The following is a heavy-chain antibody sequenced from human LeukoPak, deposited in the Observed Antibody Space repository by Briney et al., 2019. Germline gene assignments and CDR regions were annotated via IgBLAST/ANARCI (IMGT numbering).Heavy chain of an antibody. D-gene: IGHD1-26*01. CDR2: ISLAGQT. CDR3: SRESGPFCPFGY. Sequence: SETLSLTCGVSGGSISGTNWWSWVRQPPGQGLEWIGEISLAGQTNYNPSLNGRVTMSLDKSSNQLSLHLTSVTAADTATYFCSRESGPFCPFGYWGQRTLVIVSS. J-gene: IGHJ4*02. CDR1: GGSISGTNW. V-gene: IGHV4/OR15-8*02.